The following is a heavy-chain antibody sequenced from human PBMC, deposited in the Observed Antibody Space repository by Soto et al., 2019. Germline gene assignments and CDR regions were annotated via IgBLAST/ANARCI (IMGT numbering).Heavy chain of an antibody. V-gene: IGHV3-21*01. CDR3: ARDRIIAVAGPYFDY. CDR1: GFTFSSYS. D-gene: IGHD6-19*01. Sequence: GGPLRLSCAASGFTFSSYSMNWGRQAPGKGLEWVSSISSSSSYIYYADSVKGRFTISRDNAKNSLYLQMNSLRAEDTAVYYCARDRIIAVAGPYFDYWGQGTLVTVSS. J-gene: IGHJ4*02. CDR2: ISSSSSYI.